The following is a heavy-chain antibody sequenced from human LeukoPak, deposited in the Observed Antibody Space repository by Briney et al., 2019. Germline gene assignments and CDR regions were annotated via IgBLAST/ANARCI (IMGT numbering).Heavy chain of an antibody. J-gene: IGHJ4*02. CDR1: GFTFSIYA. Sequence: GGSLRLSCAASGFTFSIYAMSWVRLAPGKGLEWVSSICGGGDTTYYADSVKGRFTISRDTSKNTLYLRMDGLRAEDMATYYCAKGRGGSCYSGLDSWGQGTLVTVSS. V-gene: IGHV3-23*01. CDR3: AKGRGGSCYSGLDS. D-gene: IGHD2-15*01. CDR2: ICGGGDTT.